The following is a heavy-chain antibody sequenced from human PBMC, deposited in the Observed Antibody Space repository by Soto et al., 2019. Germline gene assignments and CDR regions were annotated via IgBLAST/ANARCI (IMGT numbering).Heavy chain of an antibody. CDR3: AKNTFFDY. V-gene: IGHV3-23*01. CDR2: ISNSGGST. J-gene: IGHJ4*02. Sequence: GGSLRLSCAASGFTFSTYAMSWVRQAPGKGLEWVSGISNSGGSTYYADSVKGRFTISRDNSKNTLYLQMNSLRAEDTAIYYCAKNTFFDYWGQGTLVTVSS. CDR1: GFTFSTYA.